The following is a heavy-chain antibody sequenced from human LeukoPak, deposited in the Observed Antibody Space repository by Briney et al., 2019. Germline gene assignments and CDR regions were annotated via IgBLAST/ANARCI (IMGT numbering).Heavy chain of an antibody. D-gene: IGHD6-19*01. CDR3: ARVSVDSYSGWKLFDS. Sequence: GGSLRLSCAASGFTFDDYAMHWVRQAPGKGLEWVSGISWNSGSIGYADSVKGRFTISRDNSKNTLYLQMNSLRAEDTAVYYCARVSVDSYSGWKLFDSWGRGTLVTVSS. CDR1: GFTFDDYA. CDR2: ISWNSGSI. J-gene: IGHJ4*02. V-gene: IGHV3-9*01.